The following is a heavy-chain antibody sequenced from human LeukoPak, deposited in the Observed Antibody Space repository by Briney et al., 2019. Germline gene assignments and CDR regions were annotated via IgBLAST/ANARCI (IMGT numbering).Heavy chain of an antibody. CDR2: AHRSGST. D-gene: IGHD3-10*01. CDR3: ARVRISMVSVEVFDY. V-gene: IGHV4-34*01. J-gene: IGHJ4*02. Sequence: PSETLSLTCDVSGGSFTDYYWTWLRQSPGKGLEWIGDAHRSGSTNYNPSLESRVTILVDKSKDQFSLKLNSVTAADTAVYYCARVRISMVSVEVFDYWGLGSLVTVSS. CDR1: GGSFTDYY.